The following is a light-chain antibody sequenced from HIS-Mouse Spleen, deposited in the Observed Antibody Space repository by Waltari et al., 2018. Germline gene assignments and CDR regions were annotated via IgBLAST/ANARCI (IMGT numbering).Light chain of an antibody. Sequence: DIQMTQSPSTLSASVGDRVTITCRASQRISSWLAWYQQKPGKDPKLLIYKASSLESGVPSRFSGSGSGTEFTLTISSLQPDDFATYYCQQYNSYLTFGPGTKVDIK. V-gene: IGKV1-5*03. CDR3: QQYNSYLT. CDR1: QRISSW. CDR2: KAS. J-gene: IGKJ3*01.